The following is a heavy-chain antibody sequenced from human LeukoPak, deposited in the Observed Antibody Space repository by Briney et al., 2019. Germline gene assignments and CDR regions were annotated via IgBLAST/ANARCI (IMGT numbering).Heavy chain of an antibody. Sequence: TGGSLRLSCAASGFTFSSYGMHWVRQAPGKGLEWVAFIRYDGSNKYYADSVKGRFTISRDNSKNTLYLQMNSLRAEDTAVYYCAKDLDYNPTNFDYWGQGTLVTVSS. CDR3: AKDLDYNPTNFDY. V-gene: IGHV3-30*02. CDR1: GFTFSSYG. CDR2: IRYDGSNK. D-gene: IGHD4-11*01. J-gene: IGHJ4*02.